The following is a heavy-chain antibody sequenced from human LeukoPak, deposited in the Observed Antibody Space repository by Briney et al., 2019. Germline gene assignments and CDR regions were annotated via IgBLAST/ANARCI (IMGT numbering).Heavy chain of an antibody. J-gene: IGHJ4*02. Sequence: ASVKVSCKASGYTFIGYYVHWVRQAPGQGLEWMGWANPKTGDTKYAQNFQGRVTMTSDMSFNTAYMELRRLRSDDTAVYYCATSSIAARRGLAYFDYWGQGTLVTVSS. CDR3: ATSSIAARRGLAYFDY. V-gene: IGHV1-2*02. D-gene: IGHD6-6*01. CDR1: GYTFIGYY. CDR2: ANPKTGDT.